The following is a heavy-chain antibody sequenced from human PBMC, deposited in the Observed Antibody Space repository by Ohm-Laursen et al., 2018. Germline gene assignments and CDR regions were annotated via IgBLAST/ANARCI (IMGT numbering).Heavy chain of an antibody. CDR2: ISYDGSNK. Sequence: SLRLSCAASGFTFSSYGMHWVRQAPGKGLEWVAVISYDGSNKYYADSVKGRFTISRDNSKNTLYLQMSSLRAEDTAVYYCANHEGDYYYYGMDVWGQGTTVTVSS. V-gene: IGHV3-30*18. J-gene: IGHJ6*02. CDR3: ANHEGDYYYYGMDV. CDR1: GFTFSSYG.